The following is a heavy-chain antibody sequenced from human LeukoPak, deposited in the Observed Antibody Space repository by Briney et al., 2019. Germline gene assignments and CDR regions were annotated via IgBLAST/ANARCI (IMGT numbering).Heavy chain of an antibody. CDR1: GFTFNRFA. V-gene: IGHV3-23*01. J-gene: IGHJ4*02. CDR2: ISGSGGST. Sequence: GSLRLSCGASGFTFNRFAMSLVRQAPGEGLEWVSAISGSGGSTYYADSVKGRFTISRDNSKNTLYLQMNSLRAEDTAVYYCAKRTYGDYYFDYWGQGTLVTVSS. D-gene: IGHD4-17*01. CDR3: AKRTYGDYYFDY.